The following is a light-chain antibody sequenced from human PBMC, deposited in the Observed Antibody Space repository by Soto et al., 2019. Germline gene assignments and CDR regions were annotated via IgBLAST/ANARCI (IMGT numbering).Light chain of an antibody. J-gene: IGLJ1*01. Sequence: QSALTQPASVSGSPGQSITISCTGTSSDVGGYNYVPWYQQHPGKAPKFMIYDVTNRPSGVSNRFSGSKSGNTASLTISGLRAEDEADYYCSSYTSSSTYVFGTGTKLTVL. CDR1: SSDVGGYNY. V-gene: IGLV2-14*01. CDR2: DVT. CDR3: SSYTSSSTYV.